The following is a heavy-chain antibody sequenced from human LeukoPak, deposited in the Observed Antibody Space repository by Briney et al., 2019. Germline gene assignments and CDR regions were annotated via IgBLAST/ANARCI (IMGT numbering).Heavy chain of an antibody. CDR1: GFTFSDFS. V-gene: IGHV3-48*01. J-gene: IGHJ3*02. D-gene: IGHD2-2*01. CDR2: IGSAI. Sequence: LPGGSLRLSCVASGFTFSDFSLNWVRQAPGKGLEWISYIGSAIYYADSVKGRFTISRDNAKNSLYLQMNSLRAEDTAVYYCARDHAYAFDIWGQGTLVTVSS. CDR3: ARDHAYAFDI.